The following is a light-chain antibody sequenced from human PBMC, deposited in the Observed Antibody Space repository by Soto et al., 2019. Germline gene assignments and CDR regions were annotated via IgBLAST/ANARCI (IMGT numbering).Light chain of an antibody. V-gene: IGKV3-20*01. CDR2: GAS. J-gene: IGKJ1*01. Sequence: EIVLTQSPGTLSLSPGETATLSCSASQSVSSSYLAWYQQKPGQAPRPLIYGASSRAIGIPDRFSGSGSGTDFPLTISRLEPEDFAVYYCQQYGSSPWTFGQGTRVEIK. CDR1: QSVSSSY. CDR3: QQYGSSPWT.